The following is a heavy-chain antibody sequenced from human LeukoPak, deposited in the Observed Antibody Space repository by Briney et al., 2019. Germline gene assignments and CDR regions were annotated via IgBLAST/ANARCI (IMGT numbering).Heavy chain of an antibody. V-gene: IGHV1-2*02. J-gene: IGHJ3*02. CDR1: GYTFTGYY. D-gene: IGHD2-21*02. Sequence: AASVKVSCKASGYTFTGYYMHWVRQAPGQGLEWVGWINPNSGGTNYAQKFQGRVTMTRDTSISTAYMELSRLRSDDTAVYYCARDIVVVTAISDAFDIWGQGTMVTVSS. CDR3: ARDIVVVTAISDAFDI. CDR2: INPNSGGT.